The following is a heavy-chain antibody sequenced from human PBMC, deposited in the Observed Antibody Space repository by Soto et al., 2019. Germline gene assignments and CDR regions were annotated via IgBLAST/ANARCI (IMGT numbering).Heavy chain of an antibody. CDR2: IYHSGNT. Sequence: SETLSLTCAVSGGSISSGGYSWTWIRQPPGKGLEWIGYIYHSGNTYYNPSLKSRVTISGDRSKNQFSLKLSSVTAADTAVYYCARGFRVAFTVYYYYGMDVWGQGTTVTVSS. D-gene: IGHD3-3*01. CDR1: GGSISSGGYS. CDR3: ARGFRVAFTVYYYYGMDV. V-gene: IGHV4-30-2*01. J-gene: IGHJ6*02.